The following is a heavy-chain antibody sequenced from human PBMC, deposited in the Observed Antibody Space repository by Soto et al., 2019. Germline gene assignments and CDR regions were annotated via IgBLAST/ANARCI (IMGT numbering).Heavy chain of an antibody. CDR1: GFTFTSSA. J-gene: IGHJ4*02. D-gene: IGHD4-4*01. V-gene: IGHV1-58*01. CDR3: AATVRPSASTDY. Sequence: ASVKVSCKASGFTFTSSAVQWVRQARGQRLEWIGWIVVGSGNTNYAQKFQERVTITRDMSTSTAYMELSSLRSEDTAVYYCAATVRPSASTDYWGQGTLVTVSS. CDR2: IVVGSGNT.